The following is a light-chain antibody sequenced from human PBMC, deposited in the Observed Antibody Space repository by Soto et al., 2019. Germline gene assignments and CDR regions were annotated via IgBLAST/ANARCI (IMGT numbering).Light chain of an antibody. CDR2: GAS. V-gene: IGKV3-15*01. Sequence: ETVMTQSPDTLSVSPGESATLSCRASQDVSTNLAWFHQKPGQTPRLVRYGASKRATGIPAMFSGSGSRRHFTHTISSLQSEDFGVYYCQHYNNWPPYSFGQGTKVEIK. J-gene: IGKJ2*03. CDR1: QDVSTN. CDR3: QHYNNWPPYS.